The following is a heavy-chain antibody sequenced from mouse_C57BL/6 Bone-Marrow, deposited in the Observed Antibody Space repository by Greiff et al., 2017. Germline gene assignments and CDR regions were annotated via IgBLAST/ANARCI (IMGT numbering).Heavy chain of an antibody. CDR2: IDPSDSYT. Sequence: QVQLQQSGAELVKPGASVKLSCKASGYTFTSYWMQWVKQRPGQGLEWIGEIDPSDSYTNYNQKFKGKATLTVDTSSSTAYMQLSSLTSEDSAVYYCAREDGYYSAWFAYWGQGTLVTVSA. CDR1: GYTFTSYW. CDR3: AREDGYYSAWFAY. J-gene: IGHJ3*01. D-gene: IGHD2-3*01. V-gene: IGHV1-50*01.